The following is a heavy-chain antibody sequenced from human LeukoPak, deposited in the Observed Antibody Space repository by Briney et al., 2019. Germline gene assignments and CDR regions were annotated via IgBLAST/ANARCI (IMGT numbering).Heavy chain of an antibody. CDR1: GFTFSSYS. Sequence: GGSLRLSCAASGFTFSSYSMNWVRQAPGKGLEWVSSISSSSSYIYYADSVKGRFTISRDNAKNSLYLQMNSLRAEDTAMYYCARDSYGSGSYYNEFHYWGQGTLVTVSS. CDR2: ISSSSSYI. J-gene: IGHJ4*02. CDR3: ARDSYGSGSYYNEFHY. D-gene: IGHD3-10*01. V-gene: IGHV3-21*01.